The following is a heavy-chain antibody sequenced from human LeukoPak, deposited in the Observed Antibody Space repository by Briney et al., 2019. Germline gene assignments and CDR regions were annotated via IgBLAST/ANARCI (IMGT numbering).Heavy chain of an antibody. CDR3: AGYGEYWDWYFDL. V-gene: IGHV1-2*02. CDR2: INPNSGGT. D-gene: IGHD4-17*01. Sequence: ASVKVSCKASGYTFTDYYMHWVRQAPGQGLEWMGWINPNSGGTNYAQKFQGRVTMTRDTSIRTVYMEMSRLRSDDTAVYYCAGYGEYWDWYFDLWGRGTPVTVSP. CDR1: GYTFTDYY. J-gene: IGHJ2*01.